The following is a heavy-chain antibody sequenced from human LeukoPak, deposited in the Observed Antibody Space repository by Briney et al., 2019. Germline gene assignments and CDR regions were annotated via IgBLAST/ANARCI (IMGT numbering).Heavy chain of an antibody. Sequence: PSETLSLTCTVSGDSISGFYWSWIRQPPGKGLEWIGYIYYSGSTNYNPSLKSRVTMSIDTSKSQFPLKLTSVTAADTAVYYCARRRYTSGYLDYWGQGTLVTVSS. D-gene: IGHD3-22*01. CDR1: GDSISGFY. J-gene: IGHJ4*02. V-gene: IGHV4-59*08. CDR2: IYYSGST. CDR3: ARRRYTSGYLDY.